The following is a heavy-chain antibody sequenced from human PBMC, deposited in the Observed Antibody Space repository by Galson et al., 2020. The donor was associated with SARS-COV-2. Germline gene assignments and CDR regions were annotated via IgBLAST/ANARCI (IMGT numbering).Heavy chain of an antibody. CDR3: ARAAQTYYDFWSGYYNAPHFDY. Sequence: SETLSLTCTVSAGSLSSYYWSWIRQPPGKGLEWIGYTYYSGSTNYNPSLTSRVTISVDTSKNQFSLKLSSVTAADTAVYYCARAAQTYYDFWSGYYNAPHFDYWGQGTLVTVSS. V-gene: IGHV4-59*01. J-gene: IGHJ4*02. D-gene: IGHD3-3*01. CDR2: TYYSGST. CDR1: AGSLSSYY.